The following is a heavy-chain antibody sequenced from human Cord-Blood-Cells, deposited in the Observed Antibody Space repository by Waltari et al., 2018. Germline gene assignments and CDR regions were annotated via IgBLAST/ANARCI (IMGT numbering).Heavy chain of an antibody. D-gene: IGHD6-13*01. J-gene: IGHJ6*02. CDR1: GFTFSSYS. CDR3: ARDSSSSWYYYYYGMDV. CDR2: ISSSSSYI. Sequence: EVQLVESGGGLVKPGGSLRLSCAASGFTFSSYSMNWARQAPGKGRALVSSISSSSSYIYYADSVKGRFTISRDNAKNSLYLQMNSLRAEDTAVYYCARDSSSSWYYYYYGMDVWGQGTTVTVSS. V-gene: IGHV3-21*01.